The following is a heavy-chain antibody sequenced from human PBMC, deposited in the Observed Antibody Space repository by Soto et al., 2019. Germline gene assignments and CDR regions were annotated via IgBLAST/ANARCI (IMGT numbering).Heavy chain of an antibody. CDR3: AKATATGGGAFDF. D-gene: IGHD2-8*02. V-gene: IGHV1-8*02. Sequence: ASVKVSCKTSGYSFTSRDVNWLRQAPGQGLEWLGWMNPSAGSTGYAPEFQGRVTMTGDNSRSTAYMELRTLRPEDTALYYCAKATATGGGAFDFCGQGTMVTVSS. CDR2: MNPSAGST. J-gene: IGHJ3*01. CDR1: GYSFTSRD.